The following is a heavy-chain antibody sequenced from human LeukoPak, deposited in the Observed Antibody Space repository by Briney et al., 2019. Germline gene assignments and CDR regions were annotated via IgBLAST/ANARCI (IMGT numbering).Heavy chain of an antibody. CDR3: ARGDGYTQDAFDI. J-gene: IGHJ3*02. D-gene: IGHD5-24*01. Sequence: ASVKVSCKXSGYTFTSYYMHWVRQSPGQGLEWMGIINPSGGSTSYAQKFQGRVTMTRDTSTSTVYMELSSLRSEDTAVYYSARGDGYTQDAFDIWGQGTMVTVSS. CDR2: INPSGGST. CDR1: GYTFTSYY. V-gene: IGHV1-46*01.